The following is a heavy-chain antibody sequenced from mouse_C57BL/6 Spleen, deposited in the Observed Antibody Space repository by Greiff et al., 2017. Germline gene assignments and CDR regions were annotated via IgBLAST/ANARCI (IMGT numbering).Heavy chain of an antibody. CDR2: IYPGSGNT. V-gene: IGHV1-66*01. CDR3: AKGAYDGYAMDY. J-gene: IGHJ4*01. D-gene: IGHD2-3*01. Sequence: QVHVKQSGPELVKPGASVKISCKASGYSFTSYYIHWVKQRPGQGLEWIGWIYPGSGNTKYNEKFKGKATLTADTSSSTAYMQLSSLTSEDSAVYYCAKGAYDGYAMDYWGQGTSVTVSS. CDR1: GYSFTSYY.